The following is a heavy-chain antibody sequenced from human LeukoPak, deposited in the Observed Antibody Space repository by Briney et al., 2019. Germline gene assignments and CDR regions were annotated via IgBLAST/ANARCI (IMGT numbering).Heavy chain of an antibody. CDR3: ARHSNWNHIDY. D-gene: IGHD1-1*01. V-gene: IGHV5-51*01. CDR2: TYPDDADT. J-gene: IGHJ4*02. CDR1: GYAFSSHW. Sequence: GESLKISCKGFGYAFSSHWIGWVRQKPGEGLEWMGITYPDDADTRYSPSFQGNVTISADKSISTAYMQWSSLMTSDNAIYYCARHSNWNHIDYWGQGTLVTVSS.